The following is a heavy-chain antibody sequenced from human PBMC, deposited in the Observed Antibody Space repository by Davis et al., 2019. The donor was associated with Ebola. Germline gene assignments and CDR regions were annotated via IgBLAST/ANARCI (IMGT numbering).Heavy chain of an antibody. CDR1: GYTFTSYY. D-gene: IGHD6-6*01. V-gene: IGHV1-8*02. CDR3: ARGGIAAQTAHYYYGMDV. Sequence: SLKLSCKASGYTFTSYYMHWVRQATRQGLEWMGWMNPNSGNTGYAQKFQGRVTMTRNTSISTAYMELSSLRSEDTAVYYCARGGIAAQTAHYYYGMDVWGQGTTVTVSS. CDR2: MNPNSGNT. J-gene: IGHJ6*02.